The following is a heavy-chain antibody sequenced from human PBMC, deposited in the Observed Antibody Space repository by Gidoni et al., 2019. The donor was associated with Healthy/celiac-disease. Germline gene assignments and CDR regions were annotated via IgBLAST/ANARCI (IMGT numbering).Heavy chain of an antibody. CDR2: ISWDGGST. D-gene: IGHD6-19*01. Sequence: EVQLVESGGVVVQPGGSLRLSCAASGFTFDDYTMHWVRQAPGKGLEWVSLISWDGGSTYYADSVKGRFTISRDNSKNSLYLQMNSLRTEDTALYYCAREPYSSGWARPRPNAEYFQHWGQGTLVTVSS. V-gene: IGHV3-43*01. CDR3: AREPYSSGWARPRPNAEYFQH. CDR1: GFTFDDYT. J-gene: IGHJ1*01.